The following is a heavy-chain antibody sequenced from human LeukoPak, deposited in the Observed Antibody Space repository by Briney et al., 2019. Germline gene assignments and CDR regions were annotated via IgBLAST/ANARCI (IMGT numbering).Heavy chain of an antibody. CDR3: ARDGENSYGFFDY. D-gene: IGHD5-18*01. V-gene: IGHV1-69*01. CDR1: GGTFSSYA. CDR2: IIPIFGTA. Sequence: GASVTVSCKASGGTFSSYAISWVRQAPGQGLEWMGGIIPIFGTANYAQKFQGRVTITADESTSTAYMELSSLRSEDTAVYYCARDGENSYGFFDYWGQGTLVTVSS. J-gene: IGHJ4*02.